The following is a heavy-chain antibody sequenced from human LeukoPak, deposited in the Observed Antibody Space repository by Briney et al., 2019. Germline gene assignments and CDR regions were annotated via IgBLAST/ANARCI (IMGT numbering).Heavy chain of an antibody. V-gene: IGHV1-58*02. CDR2: IVVGSGNT. CDR1: GFTFASSA. J-gene: IGHJ4*02. D-gene: IGHD5-12*01. CDR3: AAAEVLEWLRFDY. Sequence: SVKVSCKASGFTFASSAMQWVRQARGQRLEWIGWIVVGSGNTNYAQKFQERVTITRDMSTSTAYMELSSLRSEDTAVYYCAAAEVLEWLRFDYWGQGTLVTVSS.